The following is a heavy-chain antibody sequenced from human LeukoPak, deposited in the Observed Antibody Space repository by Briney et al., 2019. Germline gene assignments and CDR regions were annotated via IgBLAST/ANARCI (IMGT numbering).Heavy chain of an antibody. Sequence: GRSLRLSCAASGLIFSTYAMHWVRQAPGKGLEWVSRINTDGSSTNYADSVKGRFTTSRDNAKNTLYLQMNGLRAEDTAVYYCGRWDNSGYYSLDYWDQGALVTVSS. J-gene: IGHJ4*02. D-gene: IGHD3-22*01. CDR3: GRWDNSGYYSLDY. V-gene: IGHV3-74*01. CDR1: GLIFSTYA. CDR2: INTDGSST.